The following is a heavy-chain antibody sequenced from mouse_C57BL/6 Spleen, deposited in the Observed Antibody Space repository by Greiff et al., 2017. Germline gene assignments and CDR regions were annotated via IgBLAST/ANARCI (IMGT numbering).Heavy chain of an antibody. CDR3: ARMELRLFRRDAMDY. Sequence: VQLQQSGAELMKPGASVKLSCKATGYTFTGYWIEWVKQRPGHGLEWIGEIFPGSGSNKYNEKFKGKATLTADTSSNTAYVQLSSLTTEDSAIYYCARMELRLFRRDAMDYWGQGTSVTVSS. D-gene: IGHD1-1*01. CDR2: IFPGSGSN. J-gene: IGHJ4*01. V-gene: IGHV1-9*01. CDR1: GYTFTGYW.